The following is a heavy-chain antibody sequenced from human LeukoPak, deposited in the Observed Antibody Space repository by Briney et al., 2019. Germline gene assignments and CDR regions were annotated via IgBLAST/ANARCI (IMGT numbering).Heavy chain of an antibody. V-gene: IGHV7-4-1*02. Sequence: ASVKVSCKASGYTFTSYAMNWVRQAPGQGLEWMGWINTNTGNPTYAQGFTGRFVFSLDTSVSTAYLQISSLKAGDTAVYYCARDRKSLWFGELSMSYYYYYMDVWGKGTTVAVSS. CDR2: INTNTGNP. CDR1: GYTFTSYA. J-gene: IGHJ6*03. D-gene: IGHD3-10*01. CDR3: ARDRKSLWFGELSMSYYYYYMDV.